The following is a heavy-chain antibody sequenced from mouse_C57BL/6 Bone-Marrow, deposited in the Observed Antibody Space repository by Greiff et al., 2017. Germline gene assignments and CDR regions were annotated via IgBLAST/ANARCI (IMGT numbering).Heavy chain of an antibody. D-gene: IGHD2-13*01. Sequence: VKLLQSGAELVKPGASVKISCKASGYAFSSYWMNWVKQRPGKGLEWIGQIYPGDGDTNYNEKFKSKATLTVDTSSSTAYMQLSSLTSEDSAVYYCASLRGIYYGDDWYFDVWGTGTTVTVAA. J-gene: IGHJ1*03. CDR3: ASLRGIYYGDDWYFDV. CDR1: GYAFSSYW. V-gene: IGHV1-80*01. CDR2: IYPGDGDT.